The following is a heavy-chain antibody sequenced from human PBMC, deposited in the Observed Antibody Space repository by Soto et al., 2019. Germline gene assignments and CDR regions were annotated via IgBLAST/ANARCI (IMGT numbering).Heavy chain of an antibody. V-gene: IGHV3-7*05. J-gene: IGHJ6*02. CDR1: GFTFSSYW. Sequence: GGSLRLSCAASGFTFSSYWMSWVRQAPGKGLEWVANIKQDGSEKYYVDSVKGRFTISRDNAKNSLYLQMNSLRAEDTAVYYCARAGIAAAVHYYYYGMDVWGQGTTVTVSS. D-gene: IGHD6-13*01. CDR3: ARAGIAAAVHYYYYGMDV. CDR2: IKQDGSEK.